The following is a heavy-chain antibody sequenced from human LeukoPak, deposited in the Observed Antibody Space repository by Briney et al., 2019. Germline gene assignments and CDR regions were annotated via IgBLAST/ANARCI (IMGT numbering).Heavy chain of an antibody. CDR1: VGSISSSSYY. CDR3: ARQGAEEVVVVAAAMLNFDY. V-gene: IGHV4-39*01. J-gene: IGHJ4*02. D-gene: IGHD2-2*01. CDR2: IYYSGST. Sequence: SETLSLTCTVSVGSISSSSYYCGWIRQPPGKGLEWIGSIYYSGSTYYNPSLKSRVTISVDTSKNQFSLKLSSVTAADTAVYYCARQGAEEVVVVAAAMLNFDYWGQGTLVTVSS.